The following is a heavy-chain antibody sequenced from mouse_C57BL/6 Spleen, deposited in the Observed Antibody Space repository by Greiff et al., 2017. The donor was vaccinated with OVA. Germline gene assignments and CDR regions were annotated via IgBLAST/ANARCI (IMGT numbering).Heavy chain of an antibody. CDR3: ARRGADYSNSAWFAY. Sequence: QVQLQQPGAELVRPGSSVKLSCKASGYTFTSYWMDWVKQRPGQGLEWIGNIYPSDSETHYNQKFKDKATLTVDKSSSTAYLQLSSLTSEDSAVYDCARRGADYSNSAWFAYWGQGTLVTVSA. V-gene: IGHV1-61*01. CDR1: GYTFTSYW. J-gene: IGHJ3*01. D-gene: IGHD2-5*01. CDR2: IYPSDSET.